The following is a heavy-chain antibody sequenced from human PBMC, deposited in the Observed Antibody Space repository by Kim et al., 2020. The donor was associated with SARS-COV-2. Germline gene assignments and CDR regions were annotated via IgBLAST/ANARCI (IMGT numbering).Heavy chain of an antibody. V-gene: IGHV3-33*01. J-gene: IGHJ2*01. CDR2: IWYDGSNK. D-gene: IGHD2-2*02. Sequence: GGSLRLSCAASGFTFSSYGMHWVRQAPGKGLEWVAVIWYDGSNKYYADSVKGRFTISRDNSKNTLYLQMNSLRAEDTAVYYCARNIRKGYWYFDLWGRGTLVTVSS. CDR1: GFTFSSYG. CDR3: ARNIRKGYWYFDL.